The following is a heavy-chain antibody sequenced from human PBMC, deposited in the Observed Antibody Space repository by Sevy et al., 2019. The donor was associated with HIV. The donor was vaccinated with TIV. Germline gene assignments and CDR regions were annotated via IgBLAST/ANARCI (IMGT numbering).Heavy chain of an antibody. CDR2: IKSKTDGGTT. Sequence: GGSLRLSCAASGFTFSNAWMSWVRQAPGKGLEWVGHIKSKTDGGTTDYAAPVKGRFTISRDDSKNMLYLQMNSLKTGDTAVYYCLIVVADYFDYWGQGTLVTVSS. J-gene: IGHJ4*02. CDR1: GFTFSNAW. V-gene: IGHV3-15*01. D-gene: IGHD3-22*01. CDR3: LIVVADYFDY.